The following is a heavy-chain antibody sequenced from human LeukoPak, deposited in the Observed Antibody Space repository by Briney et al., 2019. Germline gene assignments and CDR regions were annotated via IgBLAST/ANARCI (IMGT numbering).Heavy chain of an antibody. CDR2: ISQSGTT. Sequence: SETLSLTCAVSHESFSEHYWNWIRQPPGKGLEWIGEISQSGTTHYNPSLKSRVTISVDTSENQLFLRVTSVTAADTAVYYCARGPTASGVGTFDYWGQGTLVTVSS. CDR3: ARGPTASGVGTFDY. V-gene: IGHV4-34*01. D-gene: IGHD1-14*01. CDR1: HESFSEHY. J-gene: IGHJ4*02.